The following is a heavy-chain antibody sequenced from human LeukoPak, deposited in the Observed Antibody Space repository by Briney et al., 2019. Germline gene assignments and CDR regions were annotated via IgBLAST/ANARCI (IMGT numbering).Heavy chain of an antibody. CDR1: GYTFTSYD. CDR2: MNPNSGNT. V-gene: IGHV1-8*03. CDR3: ARVGCSGGSCYSNWFDP. J-gene: IGHJ5*02. D-gene: IGHD2-15*01. Sequence: ASVKVSCKASGYTFTSYDINWVRQATGQGLEWMGWMNPNSGNTGYAQKFQGRLTITRDTSISTAYMELSSLKSEDTAVYYCARVGCSGGSCYSNWFDPWGQGTLVTVSS.